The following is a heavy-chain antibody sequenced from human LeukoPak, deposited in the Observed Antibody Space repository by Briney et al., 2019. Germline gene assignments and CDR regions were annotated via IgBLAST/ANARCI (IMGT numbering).Heavy chain of an antibody. Sequence: GGSLRLSCAASGFTSSSYAMHWVRQAPGKGLEWVAVISYDGSNKYYADSVKGRFTISRDNSKNTLYLQMNSLRAEDTAVYYCARANSRYNWDLNAFDIWGQGTMVTVSS. J-gene: IGHJ3*02. CDR3: ARANSRYNWDLNAFDI. V-gene: IGHV3-30*04. D-gene: IGHD1-1*01. CDR2: ISYDGSNK. CDR1: GFTSSSYA.